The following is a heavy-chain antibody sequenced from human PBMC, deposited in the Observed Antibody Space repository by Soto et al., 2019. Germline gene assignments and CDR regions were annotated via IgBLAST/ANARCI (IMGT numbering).Heavy chain of an antibody. CDR3: ARDLAGRPNWFDS. D-gene: IGHD6-6*01. CDR1: GGSISSGASY. CDR2: IYYSGST. Sequence: SETLSLTCTVSGGSISSGASYWSWIRQHPGKGLEWIGYIYYSGSTYYNPSLKSRVTISLDTSRNQFSLRLSSVTAADTAVYYCARDLAGRPNWFDSWGQGTLVTVSS. J-gene: IGHJ5*01. V-gene: IGHV4-31*03.